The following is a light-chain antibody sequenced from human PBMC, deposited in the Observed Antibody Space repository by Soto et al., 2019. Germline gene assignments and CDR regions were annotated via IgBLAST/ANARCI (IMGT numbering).Light chain of an antibody. CDR2: DVS. V-gene: IGKV1-5*01. CDR3: QQYNSYLWT. CDR1: QTVERW. J-gene: IGKJ1*01. Sequence: DIQMTQSPSTLPASVGDRVTISCRASQTVERWLAWYQQKPGKAPKLLISDVSSLERGVPSRFSGSGSATEFTLTISGLQSDDFATYYCQQYNSYLWTFGQGTKVEIK.